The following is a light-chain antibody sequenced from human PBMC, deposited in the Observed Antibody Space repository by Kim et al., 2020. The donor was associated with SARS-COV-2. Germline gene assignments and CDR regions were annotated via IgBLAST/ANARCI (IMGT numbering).Light chain of an antibody. V-gene: IGLV3-21*04. J-gene: IGLJ3*02. CDR2: YDS. CDR3: QVWDRTWV. Sequence: SVAPGKTARITCGGTNIGSKSVHWYHQKPGQAPVLVMYYDSDRPSGIPERFSGSKSGNTATLTISRVEAGDEADYYCQVWDRTWVFGEGTQLTVL. CDR1: NIGSKS.